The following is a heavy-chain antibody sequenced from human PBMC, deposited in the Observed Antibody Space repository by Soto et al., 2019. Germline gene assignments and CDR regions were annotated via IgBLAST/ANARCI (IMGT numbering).Heavy chain of an antibody. J-gene: IGHJ5*02. CDR1: GFTFSSYA. CDR3: AKDKGIAASGAFDP. Sequence: GGSLRLSCAASGFTFSSYAMSWVRQAPGKGLEWVSGISGNSGSIDYADSVRGRFTISRDNAKNSLYLQMNSLRAGDTALYYCAKDKGIAASGAFDPWGQGTLVTVSS. D-gene: IGHD6-13*01. CDR2: ISGNSGSI. V-gene: IGHV3-9*01.